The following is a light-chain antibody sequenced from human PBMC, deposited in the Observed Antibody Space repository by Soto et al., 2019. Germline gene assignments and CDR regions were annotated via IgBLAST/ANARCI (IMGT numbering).Light chain of an antibody. CDR2: GVS. V-gene: IGLV2-23*02. CDR3: CSYAGGNTWVV. Sequence: HSALTQFASVSGSPGQSITISCTGTSSDVGGYNLVSWYQQHPDKAPKLIIFGVSKRPSGVSNRFSGSKSGNTASLTISGLQAEDEADYYCCSYAGGNTWVVFGGGTKVTVL. CDR1: SSDVGGYNL. J-gene: IGLJ2*01.